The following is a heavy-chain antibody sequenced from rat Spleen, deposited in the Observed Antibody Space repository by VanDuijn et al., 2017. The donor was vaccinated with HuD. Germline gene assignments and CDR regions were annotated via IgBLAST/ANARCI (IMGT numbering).Heavy chain of an antibody. J-gene: IGHJ3*01. CDR2: IIYDGSRT. D-gene: IGHD1-12*03. V-gene: IGHV5S10*01. CDR1: GFTFSDYG. CDR3: TTGRDYDGYLFPY. Sequence: EVQLVESGGGLVQPGRSLKLSCAASGFTFSDYGMAWVRQAPKKGLEWVATIIYDGSRTYYRDSVKGRFTISRDNAKSSLYLQMNSLRSEDTATYYCTTGRDYDGYLFPYWGQGTLVTVSS.